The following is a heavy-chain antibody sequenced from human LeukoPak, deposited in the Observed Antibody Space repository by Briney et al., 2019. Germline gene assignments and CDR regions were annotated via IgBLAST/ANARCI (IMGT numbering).Heavy chain of an antibody. J-gene: IGHJ4*02. CDR1: GFTFSSYS. Sequence: GGSLRLSCAASGFTFSSYSMNWVRQAPGKGLEWVSYISSSSSTIYYADSVKGRFTISRDNAKNSLHLQMNSLRAEDTAVYYCASFGSTTDYWGQGTLVTVSS. D-gene: IGHD2-2*01. CDR2: ISSSSSTI. V-gene: IGHV3-48*04. CDR3: ASFGSTTDY.